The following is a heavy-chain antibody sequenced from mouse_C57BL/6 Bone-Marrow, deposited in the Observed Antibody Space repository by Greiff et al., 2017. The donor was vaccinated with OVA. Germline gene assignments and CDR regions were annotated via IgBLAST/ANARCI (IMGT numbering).Heavy chain of an antibody. D-gene: IGHD2-4*01. CDR3: ASSIYYDYGWFAY. V-gene: IGHV1-61*01. J-gene: IGHJ3*01. CDR1: GYTFTSYW. CDR2: IYPSDSET. Sequence: VQLQQPGAELVRPGSSVKLSCKASGYTFTSYWMDWVKQRPGQGLEWIGNIYPSDSETHYNQKFKDKATLTVDKSSSTAYMQLSSLTSEDSAVYYCASSIYYDYGWFAYWGQGTLVTVSA.